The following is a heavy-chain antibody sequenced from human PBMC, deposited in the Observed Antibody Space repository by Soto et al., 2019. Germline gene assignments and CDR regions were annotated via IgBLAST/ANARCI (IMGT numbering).Heavy chain of an antibody. D-gene: IGHD3-3*01. Sequence: PGGSLRLSCAASGFTFSSYWMSWVRQAPGKGLEWVANIKQDGSEKYYVDSVEGRFTISRDNAKNSLYLQMNSLRAEDTAVYYCARDSSRFFYYYGMDVWGQGTTVTVSS. J-gene: IGHJ6*02. V-gene: IGHV3-7*01. CDR2: IKQDGSEK. CDR3: ARDSSRFFYYYGMDV. CDR1: GFTFSSYW.